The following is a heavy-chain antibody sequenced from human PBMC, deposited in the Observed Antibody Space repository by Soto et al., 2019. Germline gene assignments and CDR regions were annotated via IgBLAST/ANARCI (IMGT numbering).Heavy chain of an antibody. D-gene: IGHD3-9*01. J-gene: IGHJ5*02. Sequence: SETLSLTCTVSGGSISSYYWSWIRQPPGKGLEWIGYIYYSGSTYYNPSLKSRVTISVDTSKNQFSLKLSSVTAADTAVYYCASSDILTGYYYGWFAPWGQGTPVTVSS. CDR3: ASSDILTGYYYGWFAP. V-gene: IGHV4-59*12. CDR1: GGSISSYY. CDR2: IYYSGST.